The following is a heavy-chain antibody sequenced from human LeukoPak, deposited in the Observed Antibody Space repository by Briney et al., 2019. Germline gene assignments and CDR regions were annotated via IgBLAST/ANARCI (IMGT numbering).Heavy chain of an antibody. D-gene: IGHD6-13*01. V-gene: IGHV1-46*01. Sequence: ASVKVSCKAFGYTFTSNYMHWVRQAPGQGPEWMGVISPSGGSTTYAQKLQGRVTMTTDTSTSTAYMELRSLRSDDTAVYYCARYYTAAGIRFFVYWGQGTLVTVSS. CDR3: ARYYTAAGIRFFVY. J-gene: IGHJ4*02. CDR1: GYTFTSNY. CDR2: ISPSGGST.